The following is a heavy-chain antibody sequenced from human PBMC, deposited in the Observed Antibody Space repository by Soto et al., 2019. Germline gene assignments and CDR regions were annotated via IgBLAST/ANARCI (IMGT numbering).Heavy chain of an antibody. V-gene: IGHV1-2*04. CDR1: GYTFTGYY. CDR3: ARGATRGCSSTSCYVVDFDY. Sequence: ASVKVSCKASGYTFTGYYMHWVRQAPGQGLEWMGWINPNSGGTNYAQKFQGWVTMTRDTSISTAYMELSRLRSDDTAVYYCARGATRGCSSTSCYVVDFDYWGQGTLVTVSS. CDR2: INPNSGGT. D-gene: IGHD2-2*01. J-gene: IGHJ4*02.